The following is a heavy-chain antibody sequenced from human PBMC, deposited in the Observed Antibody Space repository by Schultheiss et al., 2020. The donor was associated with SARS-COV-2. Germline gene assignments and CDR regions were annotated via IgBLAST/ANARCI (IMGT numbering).Heavy chain of an antibody. D-gene: IGHD6-13*01. CDR2: IKSKTDGGTT. J-gene: IGHJ5*02. CDR3: AKGGKGSSWYWFDP. CDR1: GFTFSNAW. Sequence: GGSLRLSCAASGFTFSNAWMSWVRQAPGKGLEWVGRIKSKTDGGTTDYAAPVKGRFTISRDDSKNTLYLQMNSLKTEDTAVYYCAKGGKGSSWYWFDPWGQGTLVTVSS. V-gene: IGHV3-15*01.